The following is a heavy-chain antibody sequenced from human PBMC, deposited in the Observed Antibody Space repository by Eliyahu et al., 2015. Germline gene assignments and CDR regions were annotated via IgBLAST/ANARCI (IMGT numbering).Heavy chain of an antibody. Sequence: EVQLLESGGGSVQPGGSLRLSCAASGFTFSSYAMNWVRQAPGKGLEWVSTISGSGYSIYYADSVKGRFTISRDNSKNTLYLQMNSLRAEDTAVYYCAKSPDYGGNSYFDYWGQGTLVTVSS. CDR3: AKSPDYGGNSYFDY. J-gene: IGHJ4*02. CDR1: GFTFSSYA. D-gene: IGHD4-23*01. V-gene: IGHV3-23*01. CDR2: ISGSGYSI.